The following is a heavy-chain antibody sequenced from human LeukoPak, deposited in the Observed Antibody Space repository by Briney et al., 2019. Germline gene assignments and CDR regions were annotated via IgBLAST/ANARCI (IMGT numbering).Heavy chain of an antibody. Sequence: SLRLSCAASGFTFSSSGMHWVRQAPGKGLEWVAIIWYDGSYKYYADSVKGRFTISRDNSKNTLYLEMNSLRTEDTAVYYCTTGISGSYGDWGQGTLVTVSS. CDR2: IWYDGSYK. CDR1: GFTFSSSG. D-gene: IGHD1-26*01. V-gene: IGHV3-33*01. CDR3: TTGISGSYGD. J-gene: IGHJ4*02.